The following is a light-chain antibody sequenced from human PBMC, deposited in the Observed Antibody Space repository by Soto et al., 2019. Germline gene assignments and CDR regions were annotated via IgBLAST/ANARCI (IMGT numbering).Light chain of an antibody. J-gene: IGKJ2*01. V-gene: IGKV2-24*01. CDR1: QSLVHSEGNTY. Sequence: DIVMTQTPLSSPVTLGQPASISCRSSQSLVHSEGNTYLSWLQQRPGQPPRLLIYMISNRFSGVPDRFSGSGAGTDFTLKISRVEADDVGVYYCMQATQPYTFGQGTKLEIK. CDR3: MQATQPYT. CDR2: MIS.